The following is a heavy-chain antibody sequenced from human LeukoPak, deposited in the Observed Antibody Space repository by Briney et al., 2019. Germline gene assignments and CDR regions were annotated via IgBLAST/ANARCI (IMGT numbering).Heavy chain of an antibody. Sequence: ASVKVSCKASGYTFTSYGISWVRQAPGQGLGWMGRINPNSGGTNYAQKFQGRVTMTRDTSISTAYMELSRLRSDDTAVYYCARGPYDTSDWYFDLWGRGTLVTVSS. V-gene: IGHV1-2*06. CDR3: ARGPYDTSDWYFDL. D-gene: IGHD3-22*01. J-gene: IGHJ2*01. CDR2: INPNSGGT. CDR1: GYTFTSYG.